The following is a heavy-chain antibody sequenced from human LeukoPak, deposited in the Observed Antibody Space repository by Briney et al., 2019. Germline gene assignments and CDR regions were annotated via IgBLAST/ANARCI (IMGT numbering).Heavy chain of an antibody. CDR1: GGSISSYY. CDR2: IYYSGNT. J-gene: IGHJ4*02. D-gene: IGHD3-3*01. CDR3: ARINWNYFDY. V-gene: IGHV4-59*08. Sequence: SETLSLTCPVSGGSISSYYWSWVRQPPGKGLEWIGYIYYSGNTNYNPSLKSRLTMSADRSRNQFSLNLNSVTAADTAVYYCARINWNYFDYWGQGILVTVAS.